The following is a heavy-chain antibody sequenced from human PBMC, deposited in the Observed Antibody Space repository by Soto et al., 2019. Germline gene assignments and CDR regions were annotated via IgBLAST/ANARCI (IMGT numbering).Heavy chain of an antibody. CDR2: IDPNSGNT. CDR1: GYTFTSYD. V-gene: IGHV1-8*01. Sequence: QVQLVQSGAEVKKPGASVKVSCKASGYTFTSYDINWVRQATGQGLEWMGWIDPNSGNTGNARKXQXXXTXXRTTSISTAYMELSSLRSEDTAGYYRESERRGMDVWGQGTTVTVSS. J-gene: IGHJ6*02. CDR3: ESERRGMDV.